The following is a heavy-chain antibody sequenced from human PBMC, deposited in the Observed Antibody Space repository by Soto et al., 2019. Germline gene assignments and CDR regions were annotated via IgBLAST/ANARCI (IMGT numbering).Heavy chain of an antibody. V-gene: IGHV3-74*01. CDR1: GFIFKMYW. CDR2: IYNDGTYS. Sequence: GSLRLSCAASGFIFKMYWMHWVRQSPGKGLVWISRIYNDGTYSDYADSVRGRFTISRDNVNDTLYLQMNNLRAEDSGLYYCTRGPRPISTGTGAYWGQGTQVTVSS. CDR3: TRGPRPISTGTGAY. D-gene: IGHD3-10*01. J-gene: IGHJ4*02.